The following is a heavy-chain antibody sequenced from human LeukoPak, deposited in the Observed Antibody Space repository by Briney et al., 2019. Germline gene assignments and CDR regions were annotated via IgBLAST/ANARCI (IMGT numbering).Heavy chain of an antibody. CDR1: GYSISSGYY. CDR3: ARERYDILTGLGIYYYYYYMDV. V-gene: IGHV4-38-2*02. CDR2: IYHDGNT. D-gene: IGHD3-9*01. Sequence: PSETLSLTCSVSGYSISSGYYWGWIRQPPGKGLEWIGNIYHDGNTYYNPSLKSRVTISVDTSKNQFSLKLSSVTAADTAVYYCARERYDILTGLGIYYYYYYMDVWGKGTTVTISS. J-gene: IGHJ6*03.